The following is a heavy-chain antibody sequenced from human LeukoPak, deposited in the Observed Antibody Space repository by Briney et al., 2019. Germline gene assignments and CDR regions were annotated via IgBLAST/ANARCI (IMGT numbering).Heavy chain of an antibody. CDR2: IKYDGGQK. CDR3: ARGRYGVGATFDA. CDR1: GFTLSTFW. J-gene: IGHJ5*02. D-gene: IGHD1-26*01. Sequence: GGSLRLSCAASGFTLSTFWMSWVRQAPGKGLEWVANIKYDGGQKYYVDSVRGRFTISRDNDKNSPYLEMNSLRADDTAVYYCARGRYGVGATFDAWGQGTLVTVSS. V-gene: IGHV3-7*01.